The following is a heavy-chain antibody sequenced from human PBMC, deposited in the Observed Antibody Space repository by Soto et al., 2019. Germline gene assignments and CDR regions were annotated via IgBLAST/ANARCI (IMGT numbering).Heavy chain of an antibody. CDR2: IIPIFGTA. D-gene: IGHD3-10*01. V-gene: IGHV1-69*13. CDR3: AREGSGRMDV. Sequence: GASVKVSCKASGGTFSSYAISWVRQAPGQGLEWMGGIIPIFGTANYAQKFQGRVTMTADESTSTAYMELSSLRSEDTAVYYCAREGSGRMDVWGQGTTVTVSS. CDR1: GGTFSSYA. J-gene: IGHJ6*02.